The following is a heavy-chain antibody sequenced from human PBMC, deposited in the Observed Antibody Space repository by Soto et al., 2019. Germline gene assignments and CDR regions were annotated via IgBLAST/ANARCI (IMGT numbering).Heavy chain of an antibody. CDR3: VGAREWLADPFDY. Sequence: QVQLVESGGGVVQPGRPLRLSCAAFGFSFSIYTMHWVRQAPGKGLEWVAVISYDGGNKYYADPVPGRFSISRDNSKNTVNLQMNSLRPEDTAVYYCVGAREWLADPFDYWGQGTLVTVSS. J-gene: IGHJ4*02. V-gene: IGHV3-30-3*02. CDR1: GFSFSIYT. CDR2: ISYDGGNK. D-gene: IGHD6-19*01.